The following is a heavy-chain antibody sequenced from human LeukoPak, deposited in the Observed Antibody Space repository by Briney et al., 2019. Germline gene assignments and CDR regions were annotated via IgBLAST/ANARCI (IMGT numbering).Heavy chain of an antibody. J-gene: IGHJ3*02. V-gene: IGHV1-69*04. D-gene: IGHD3-22*01. CDR3: ARPIYFYGSSGGGVYAFDI. Sequence: SVKVSCKASGGTFSSYAISWVRQAPGQGLEWMGRIIPIFGIANYAQKFQGRVTITADKSTSTAYMELSSLRSEDTAVYYCARPIYFYGSSGGGVYAFDIWGQGTMVTVSS. CDR1: GGTFSSYA. CDR2: IIPIFGIA.